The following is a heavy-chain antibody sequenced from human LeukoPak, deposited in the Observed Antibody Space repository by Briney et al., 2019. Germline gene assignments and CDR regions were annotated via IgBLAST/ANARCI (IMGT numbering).Heavy chain of an antibody. CDR1: GFTFSSYN. D-gene: IGHD3-9*01. CDR2: VRHDGSDK. Sequence: PGGSLRLSCAASGFTFSSYNMHWVRQAPGKGLEWVAVVRHDGSDKYHADSVKGRFTISRDNSKNTLYLQMNSMRTEHTAVYYCAKDGGNFDLDYWGQGTLVTVSS. V-gene: IGHV3-30*02. CDR3: AKDGGNFDLDY. J-gene: IGHJ4*02.